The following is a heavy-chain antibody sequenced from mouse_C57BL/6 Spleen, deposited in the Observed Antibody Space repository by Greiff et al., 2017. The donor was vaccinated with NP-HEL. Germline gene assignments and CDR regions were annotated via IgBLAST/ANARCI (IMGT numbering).Heavy chain of an antibody. CDR2: INPNYGTT. Sequence: EVQLQQSGPELVKPGASVKISCKASGYSFTDYNMNWVKQSNGKSLEWIGVINPNYGTTSYNQKFKGKATLTVDKSSSTAYMQLYSLTSEDSAVYYCARKAYGYDAWYVDVWGTGTTVTVSS. J-gene: IGHJ1*03. D-gene: IGHD2-2*01. CDR1: GYSFTDYN. CDR3: ARKAYGYDAWYVDV. V-gene: IGHV1-39*01.